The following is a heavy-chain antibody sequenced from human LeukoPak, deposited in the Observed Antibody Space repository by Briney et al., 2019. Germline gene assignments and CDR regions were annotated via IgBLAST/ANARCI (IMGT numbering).Heavy chain of an antibody. D-gene: IGHD4-17*01. CDR3: ARGYMTTVTTYYYYGMDV. J-gene: IGHJ6*02. CDR2: ISAYNGNT. CDR1: GYTFTSYG. Sequence: GASVKVSCKASGYTFTSYGISWVRQAPGQGLEWMGWISAYNGNTNYAQKLQGRATMTTDTSTSTAYMELRSLRSDDTAVYYCARGYMTTVTTYYYYGMDVWGQGTTVTVSS. V-gene: IGHV1-18*01.